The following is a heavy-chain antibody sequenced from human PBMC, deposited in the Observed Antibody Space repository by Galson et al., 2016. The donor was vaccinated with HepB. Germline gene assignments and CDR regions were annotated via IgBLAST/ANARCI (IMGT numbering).Heavy chain of an antibody. V-gene: IGHV3-21*01. CDR3: ARPPEGYRRYFVL. Sequence: SLRLSCAASGFTFSTYSMNWVRQAPGKGLEWVSFISITSGYKYYADSLKGRVTISRDNAKNSLHLQMNSLRAEDTAVYYCARPPEGYRRYFVLWGRGTLVTVSS. CDR1: GFTFSTYS. J-gene: IGHJ2*01. D-gene: IGHD6-13*01. CDR2: ISITSGYK.